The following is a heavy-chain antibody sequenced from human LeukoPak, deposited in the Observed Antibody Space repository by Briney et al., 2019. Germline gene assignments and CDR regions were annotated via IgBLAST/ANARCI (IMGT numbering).Heavy chain of an antibody. D-gene: IGHD2-2*01. CDR3: ARHCSSTNCRAY. CDR2: INKDENEK. CDR1: GFTFSGYW. V-gene: IGHV3-7*01. Sequence: GGSLRLSCVASGFTFSGYWMSWVRQAPGKGLEWVANINKDENEKYYVDSVKGRFTISRDNAKNSLYLQMNSLRAEDTAVYYCARHCSSTNCRAYWGQGTLVTVSS. J-gene: IGHJ4*02.